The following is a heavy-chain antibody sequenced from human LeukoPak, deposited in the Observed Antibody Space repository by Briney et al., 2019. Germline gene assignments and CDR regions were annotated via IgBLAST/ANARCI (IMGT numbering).Heavy chain of an antibody. Sequence: GGSLRLSCAASGFTFSSYSMNWVRQAPGKGLEWVSAISGSGGSTYYADSVKGRFTISRDNSKNTLYLQMNSLRAEDTAVYYCAKDASLYSGYDYDYWGQGTLVTVSS. CDR2: ISGSGGST. CDR1: GFTFSSYS. CDR3: AKDASLYSGYDYDY. J-gene: IGHJ4*02. D-gene: IGHD5-12*01. V-gene: IGHV3-23*01.